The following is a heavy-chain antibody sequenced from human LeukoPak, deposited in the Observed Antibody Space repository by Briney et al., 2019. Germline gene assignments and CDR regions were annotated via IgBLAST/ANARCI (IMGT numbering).Heavy chain of an antibody. CDR2: IDPNSGGT. CDR3: ARVSSSWLHFDY. V-gene: IGHV1-2*02. Sequence: ASVKVSCKASGYTFTGYYMHWVRQAPGQGLEWMGWIDPNSGGTNYAQKFQGRVTMTRDTSISTAYMELSRLRSDGTAVYYCARVSSSWLHFDYWGQGTLVTVSS. CDR1: GYTFTGYY. J-gene: IGHJ4*02. D-gene: IGHD6-13*01.